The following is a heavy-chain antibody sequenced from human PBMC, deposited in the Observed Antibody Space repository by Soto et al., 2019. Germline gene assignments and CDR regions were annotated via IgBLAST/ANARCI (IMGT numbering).Heavy chain of an antibody. CDR3: AKGGSISRAYYYDSSGYYY. D-gene: IGHD3-22*01. V-gene: IGHV3-30*18. CDR2: ISYDGSNK. CDR1: GFTFSSYG. J-gene: IGHJ4*02. Sequence: GGSLRLSCAASGFTFSSYGMHWVRQAPGKGLEWVAVISYDGSNKYYADSVKGRFTISRDNSKNTLYLQMNSLRAEDTAVYYCAKGGSISRAYYYDSSGYYYWGQGTLVTVSS.